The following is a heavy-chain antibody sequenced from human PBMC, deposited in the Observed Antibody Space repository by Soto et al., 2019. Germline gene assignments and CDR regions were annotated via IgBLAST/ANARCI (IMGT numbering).Heavy chain of an antibody. V-gene: IGHV1-69*13. CDR3: ARDRITIFGVVTRNYYYGMDV. J-gene: IGHJ6*02. CDR1: GGTFSSYA. D-gene: IGHD3-3*01. CDR2: IIPIFGTA. Sequence: SVKVSCKASGGTFSSYAISWVRQAPGQGLEWMGGIIPIFGTANYAQKFQGRVTITADESTSTAYMELSSLRSEDTAVYYCARDRITIFGVVTRNYYYGMDVWGQGTTVTVSS.